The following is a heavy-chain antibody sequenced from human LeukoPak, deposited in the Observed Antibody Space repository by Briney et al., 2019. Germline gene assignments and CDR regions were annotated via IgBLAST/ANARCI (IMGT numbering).Heavy chain of an antibody. D-gene: IGHD3-22*01. V-gene: IGHV4-39*01. Sequence: PSETLSLTCTVSGGSISRSTYYWGWIRQPPGKGLEWIGSIYYSGSTYDNPSLKSRVTISVNTTKNQFSLRLSSVTAADTAVYYCASRSDDSSLYYFDYWGQGTLVTVSS. J-gene: IGHJ4*02. CDR3: ASRSDDSSLYYFDY. CDR2: IYYSGST. CDR1: GGSISRSTYY.